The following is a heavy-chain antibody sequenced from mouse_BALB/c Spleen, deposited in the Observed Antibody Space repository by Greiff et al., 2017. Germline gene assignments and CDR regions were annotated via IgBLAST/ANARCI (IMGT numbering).Heavy chain of an antibody. CDR3: ARSKPAYWYFDV. Sequence: EVQLVESGGGLVQPGGSRKLSCAASGFTFSSFGLHWVRQAPEKGLEWVAYISSGSSTIYYADTVKVRFTISRDNPKNTLFLQMTSLRSEDTAMYYCARSKPAYWYFDVWGAGTTVTVSS. CDR2: ISSGSSTI. V-gene: IGHV5-17*02. J-gene: IGHJ1*01. CDR1: GFTFSSFG.